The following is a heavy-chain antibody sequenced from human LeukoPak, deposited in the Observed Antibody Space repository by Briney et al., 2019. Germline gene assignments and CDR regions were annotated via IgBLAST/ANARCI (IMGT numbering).Heavy chain of an antibody. CDR1: GYTFTSYY. CDR3: ARGGNSDY. CDR2: INPSGVST. D-gene: IGHD2-15*01. Sequence: ASVKVSCKASGYTFTSYYMHWVRQAPGQRLEWMGIINPSGVSTSYAQKFQGRVTMTRDTSTSTDSMELSSLRAESTGVYYRARGGNSDYWGQGTLVTVSS. V-gene: IGHV1-46*01. J-gene: IGHJ4*02.